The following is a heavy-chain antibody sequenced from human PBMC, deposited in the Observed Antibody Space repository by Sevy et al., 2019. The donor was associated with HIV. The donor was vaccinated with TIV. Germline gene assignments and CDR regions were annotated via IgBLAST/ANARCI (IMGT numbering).Heavy chain of an antibody. CDR1: GLTFNNAW. J-gene: IGHJ4*02. CDR3: TTKHGFWSGYYYFDY. CDR2: IKSKTDGGTT. V-gene: IGHV3-15*01. Sequence: GGSVRLSCAASGLTFNNAWMTWVRQAPGMGVEWVGRIKSKTDGGTTDYAAPVKSRFTISRDDSKNTLYLQMNSLKTEDTAVYYCTTKHGFWSGYYYFDYWGQGTLVTVSS. D-gene: IGHD3-3*01.